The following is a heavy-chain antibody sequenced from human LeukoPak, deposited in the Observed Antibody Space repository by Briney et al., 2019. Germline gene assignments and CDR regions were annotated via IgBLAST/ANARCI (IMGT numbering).Heavy chain of an antibody. D-gene: IGHD6-19*01. V-gene: IGHV1-24*01. CDR1: GYTFTSYG. CDR2: FDSEDGET. CDR3: ATIAVAGIGY. J-gene: IGHJ4*02. Sequence: GASVKVSCKASGYTFTSYGISWVRQAPGKGLEWMGGFDSEDGETIYAQKFQGRVTMTEDTSTDTAYMELSSLRSEDTAVYYCATIAVAGIGYWGQGTLVTVSS.